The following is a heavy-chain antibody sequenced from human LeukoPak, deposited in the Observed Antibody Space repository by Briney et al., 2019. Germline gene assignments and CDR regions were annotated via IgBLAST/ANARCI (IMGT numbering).Heavy chain of an antibody. J-gene: IGHJ4*02. CDR1: GYTFTSYY. CDR3: ARDRNYYDSSGYWNY. Sequence: ASVKVSCKASGYTFTSYYMHWVRQAPGQGLEWMGWINPNSGGTNYAQKFQGRVTMTRDTSISTAYMELSRLRSDDTAVYYCARDRNYYDSSGYWNYWGQGTLVTVSS. D-gene: IGHD3-22*01. V-gene: IGHV1-2*02. CDR2: INPNSGGT.